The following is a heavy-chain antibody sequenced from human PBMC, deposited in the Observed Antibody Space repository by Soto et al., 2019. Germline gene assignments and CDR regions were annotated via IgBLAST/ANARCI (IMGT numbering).Heavy chain of an antibody. CDR2: IKSKTDGGTT. D-gene: IGHD2-8*01. CDR1: GFTFSNAW. J-gene: IGHJ4*02. Sequence: GGSLRLSCAASGFTFSNAWMSWVRQAPGKGLEWVGRIKSKTDGGTTDYAAPVKGRFTISRDDSKNTLYLQMNSLKTEDTAVYYCTTGRYCTNGVCYWGVGYWGQGTLVTVSS. CDR3: TTGRYCTNGVCYWGVGY. V-gene: IGHV3-15*01.